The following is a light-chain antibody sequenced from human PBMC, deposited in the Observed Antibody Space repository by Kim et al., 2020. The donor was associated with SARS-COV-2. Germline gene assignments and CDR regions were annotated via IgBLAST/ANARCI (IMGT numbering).Light chain of an antibody. Sequence: SYELTQPPSVSVAPGETARITCGGTNIGSKSVHWYQQRPGRAPVMVIYYDRDRPSGIPERFSGSNSGNTATLTISGVKAGDEADYYCQVWDTNTDHHVFGSGTKVTVL. CDR1: NIGSKS. J-gene: IGLJ1*01. V-gene: IGLV3-21*01. CDR3: QVWDTNTDHHV. CDR2: YDR.